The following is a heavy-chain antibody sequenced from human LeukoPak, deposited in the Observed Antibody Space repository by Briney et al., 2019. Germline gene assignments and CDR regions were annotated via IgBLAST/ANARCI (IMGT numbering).Heavy chain of an antibody. J-gene: IGHJ4*02. Sequence: GGSMTLSCAVSGFTFSTYAMHWVRQAPGKGLEWVAVISYDGSNKYYADSVKSRYTHSRDNYKNTLYLQKNSLRAEDTAVFYCARTTVAPYYFDYRGQRTQVTDSS. CDR1: GFTFSTYA. CDR3: ARTTVAPYYFDY. CDR2: ISYDGSNK. D-gene: IGHD4-23*01. V-gene: IGHV3-30*01.